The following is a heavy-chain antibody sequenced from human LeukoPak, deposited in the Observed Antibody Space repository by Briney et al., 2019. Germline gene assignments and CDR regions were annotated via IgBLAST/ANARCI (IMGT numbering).Heavy chain of an antibody. V-gene: IGHV3-23*01. D-gene: IGHD3-16*01. J-gene: IGHJ5*02. CDR3: AKDGGVWVSAGWGDS. Sequence: PGGSLRLSCAASGFTFSSYTMSLVRQAPGKGLEWVSTITTSDGNTYYADSVKGRFTITRDNSKNTLFVQMNSLRAEDTAVYYCAKDGGVWVSAGWGDSWGRGNLVTVYS. CDR1: GFTFSSYT. CDR2: ITTSDGNT.